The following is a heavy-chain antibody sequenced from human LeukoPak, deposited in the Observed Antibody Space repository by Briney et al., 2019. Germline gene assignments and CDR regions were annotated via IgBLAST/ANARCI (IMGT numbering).Heavy chain of an antibody. CDR1: GFTFSNHG. D-gene: IGHD4/OR15-4a*01. J-gene: IGHJ4*02. V-gene: IGHV3-23*01. CDR3: ARRAGAYSHPYDY. CDR2: ISPSGDIT. Sequence: GGSLRLSCAASGFTFSNHGMNWVRQAPGKGLEWVSGISPSGDITYYADSVKGRFTISRDNSKNTLFLQMNSLRAEDTAVYYCARRAGAYSHPYDYWGQGTLVTVSS.